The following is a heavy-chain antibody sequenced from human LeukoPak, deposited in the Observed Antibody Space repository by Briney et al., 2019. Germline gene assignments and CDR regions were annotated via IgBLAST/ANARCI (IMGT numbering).Heavy chain of an antibody. J-gene: IGHJ6*02. CDR3: AREAAAAGLRSNYYYYGMDV. Sequence: GASVKVSCKASGYTFTSYYMHWVRQAPGQGLEWMGIINPSGGSTSYAQKFQGRVTMTRDTSTSTVYMELSSLRSEDTAVYYCAREAAAAGLRSNYYYYGMDVWGQGTTVTVSS. V-gene: IGHV1-46*01. CDR2: INPSGGST. D-gene: IGHD6-13*01. CDR1: GYTFTSYY.